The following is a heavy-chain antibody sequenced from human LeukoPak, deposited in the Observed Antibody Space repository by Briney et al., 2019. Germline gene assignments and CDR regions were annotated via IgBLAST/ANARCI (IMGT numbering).Heavy chain of an antibody. CDR2: INPNSGGT. CDR3: APLSHLSGSYQFDY. D-gene: IGHD1-26*01. J-gene: IGHJ4*02. Sequence: ASVKVSCKASGYTFTGYYMHWVRQAPGQWLEWMGWINPNSGGTNYAQKFQGRVTMTRDTSISTAYMELSRLRSDDTAVYYCAPLSHLSGSYQFDYWGQGTLVTVSS. CDR1: GYTFTGYY. V-gene: IGHV1-2*02.